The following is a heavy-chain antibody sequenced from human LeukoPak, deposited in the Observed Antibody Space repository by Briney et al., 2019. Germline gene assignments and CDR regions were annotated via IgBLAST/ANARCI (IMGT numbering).Heavy chain of an antibody. J-gene: IGHJ6*02. D-gene: IGHD3-16*01. Sequence: GGSLRLSCAASGFTFSSYSMNWVRQAPGKGLEWVSYISSRSSNIYYADSVKGRFTISRDNAKNSLYLQMNSLRDEDTVVYYCARIPGGYYYAMDVWGQGTTVTVSS. V-gene: IGHV3-48*02. CDR2: ISSRSSNI. CDR1: GFTFSSYS. CDR3: ARIPGGYYYAMDV.